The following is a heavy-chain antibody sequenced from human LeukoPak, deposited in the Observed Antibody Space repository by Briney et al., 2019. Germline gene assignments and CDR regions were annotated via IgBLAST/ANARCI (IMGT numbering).Heavy chain of an antibody. CDR2: INHSGST. CDR3: ARTHAGGNEHFQH. Sequence: SQTLSLTCAVYGGSISGYYWSWIRQPPGKGLEWIGEINHSGSTNYNPSLKSRVTISVYTSKNQFSLKLSSVTAPDTAVYHCARTHAGGNEHFQHWGQGTLVTVSS. CDR1: GGSISGYY. J-gene: IGHJ1*01. D-gene: IGHD4-23*01. V-gene: IGHV4-34*01.